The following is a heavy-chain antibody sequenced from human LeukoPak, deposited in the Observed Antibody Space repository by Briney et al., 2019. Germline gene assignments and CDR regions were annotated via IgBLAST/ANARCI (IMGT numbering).Heavy chain of an antibody. CDR1: GFTVSSNY. Sequence: GGSLRLSCAASGFTVSSNYMSWVRQAPGKGLEWVAVISYDGSNKYYADSVKGRFTISRDNSKNTLYLQMNSLRAEDTAVYYCAKEGIGDYGDYESSFDYWGQGTLVTVSS. V-gene: IGHV3-30*18. J-gene: IGHJ4*02. CDR2: ISYDGSNK. D-gene: IGHD4-17*01. CDR3: AKEGIGDYGDYESSFDY.